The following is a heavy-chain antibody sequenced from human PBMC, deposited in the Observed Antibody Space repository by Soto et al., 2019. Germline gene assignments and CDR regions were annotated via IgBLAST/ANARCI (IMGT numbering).Heavy chain of an antibody. Sequence: GGSLRLSCAVSGFTFSAFGMHWVRQAPDKGLEWVAIISYDGILKYYADSVKGRFTISRDTSKGALYLQMNSLTPEDTAVYYCAKDFKVSGGHYGSLNYYYGLDVWGQGTTVTVSS. D-gene: IGHD3-10*01. J-gene: IGHJ6*02. CDR3: AKDFKVSGGHYGSLNYYYGLDV. CDR1: GFTFSAFG. CDR2: ISYDGILK. V-gene: IGHV3-30*18.